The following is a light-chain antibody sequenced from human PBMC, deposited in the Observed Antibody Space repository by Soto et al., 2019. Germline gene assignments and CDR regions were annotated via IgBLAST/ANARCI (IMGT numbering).Light chain of an antibody. J-gene: IGKJ1*01. Sequence: EVVFTQSPATLSLSPGERATLPCRASENVRTFVDWYQQKPGQAPSLLIYGASNRATGIPARFSGSGSGTDFTLTISNLEPEDFAVYYCQQPSHWPPWTVGPVTQVEIK. CDR2: GAS. CDR1: ENVRTF. CDR3: QQPSHWPPWT. V-gene: IGKV3-11*01.